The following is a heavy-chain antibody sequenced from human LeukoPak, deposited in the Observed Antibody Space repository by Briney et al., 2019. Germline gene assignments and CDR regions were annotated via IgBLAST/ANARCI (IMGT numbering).Heavy chain of an antibody. CDR3: ARDSYINWYWFDP. J-gene: IGHJ5*02. CDR2: IIPILGIA. D-gene: IGHD1-1*01. CDR1: GGTFSSYA. Sequence: SVKVSCKASGGTFSSYAISWVRQAPGQGLAWMGRIIPILGIANYAQKFQGRVTITADKSTSTAYMELSSMRSEDTAVYYCARDSYINWYWFDPWGQGTLVTVSS. V-gene: IGHV1-69*04.